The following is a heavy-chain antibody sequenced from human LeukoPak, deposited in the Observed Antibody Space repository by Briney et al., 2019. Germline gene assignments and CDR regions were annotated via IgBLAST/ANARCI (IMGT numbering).Heavy chain of an antibody. D-gene: IGHD1-26*01. CDR1: GFTFSNAW. J-gene: IGHJ3*02. V-gene: IGHV3-15*01. CDR3: TTDGDVGATPLAFDI. Sequence: GGSLRLSCAASGFTFSNAWMSWVRQAPGKGLEWVGRIKSKTDGGTTDYAAPVKGRFTISRDDSKNTLYLQMNSLKTEDTAVYYCTTDGDVGATPLAFDIWGQGTMVTVSS. CDR2: IKSKTDGGTT.